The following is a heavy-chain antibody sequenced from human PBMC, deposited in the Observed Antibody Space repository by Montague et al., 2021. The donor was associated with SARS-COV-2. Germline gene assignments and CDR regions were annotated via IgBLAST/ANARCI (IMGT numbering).Heavy chain of an antibody. CDR2: VSDDGDST. J-gene: IGHJ4*02. CDR1: GFYFNDYG. D-gene: IGHD5-12*01. CDR3: AKCLRFSGFDGNYFDS. Sequence: SLRLSCAVSGFYFNDYGMSWVRQAPGKGLDWVSAVSDDGDSTYYPDSVKGRFTISRDNSKNTLYLQMNSLRAEDTAVYFCAKCLRFSGFDGNYFDSWGQGTLVTVSS. V-gene: IGHV3-23*01.